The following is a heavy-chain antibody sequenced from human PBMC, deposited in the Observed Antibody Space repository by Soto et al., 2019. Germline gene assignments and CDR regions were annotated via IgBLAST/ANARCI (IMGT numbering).Heavy chain of an antibody. CDR1: GFTFSGSA. J-gene: IGHJ3*02. CDR3: TTHDPDAFDI. CDR2: IRSKANSYAT. V-gene: IGHV3-73*01. Sequence: VGSLRLSCAASGFTFSGSAMHWVRQASGKGLEWVGRIRSKANSYATAYAASVKGRFTISRDDSKNTAYLQMNSLKTEDTAVYYCTTHDPDAFDIWGQGTMVTVSS.